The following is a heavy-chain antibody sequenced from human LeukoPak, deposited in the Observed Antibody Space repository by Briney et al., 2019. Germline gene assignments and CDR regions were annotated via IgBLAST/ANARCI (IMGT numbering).Heavy chain of an antibody. Sequence: SETLSLTCAVYGGSFSGYYWSWIRQPPGKGLEWIGEINHSGSTNYNPSLKSRVTISVDTSKNQFSLKLSSVTAADTAVYYCARDMYYDFWSGRNWFDPWGQGTLVTVSS. CDR3: ARDMYYDFWSGRNWFDP. CDR2: INHSGST. CDR1: GGSFSGYY. D-gene: IGHD3-3*01. J-gene: IGHJ5*02. V-gene: IGHV4-34*01.